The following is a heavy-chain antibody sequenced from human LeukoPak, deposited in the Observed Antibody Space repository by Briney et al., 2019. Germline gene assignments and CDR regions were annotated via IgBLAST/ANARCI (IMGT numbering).Heavy chain of an antibody. J-gene: IGHJ3*02. D-gene: IGHD3-3*01. CDR2: IYYSGST. Sequence: PSGTLSLTCAVSDDSIGNDNWWSWVRQPPGKGLEWIGSIYYSGSTYYNPSLKSRVTISVDTSKNQFSLKLSSVTAADTAVYYCARHFGRAFDIWGQGTMVTVSS. CDR3: ARHFGRAFDI. V-gene: IGHV4-4*02. CDR1: DDSIGNDNW.